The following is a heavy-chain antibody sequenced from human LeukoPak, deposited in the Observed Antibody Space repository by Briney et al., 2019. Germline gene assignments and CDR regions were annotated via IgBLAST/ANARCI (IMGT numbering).Heavy chain of an antibody. Sequence: SETLSLTCTVSGASISSSSWSWIRQPPGEGLEWIGYLYTSGGTDYNPSLKRRVTISVDRSKNEFSLTLRSVTAADTAVYYCASRRADMGTIPGYEYWYMDVWAKGTTVTVSS. D-gene: IGHD2-8*02. CDR3: ASRRADMGTIPGYEYWYMDV. CDR1: GASISSSS. J-gene: IGHJ6*03. CDR2: LYTSGGT. V-gene: IGHV4-4*09.